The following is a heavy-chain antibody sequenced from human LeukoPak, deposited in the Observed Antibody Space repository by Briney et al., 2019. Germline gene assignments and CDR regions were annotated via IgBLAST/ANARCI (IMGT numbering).Heavy chain of an antibody. Sequence: GGSLRLSCAASGFTFSSYGMHWVRQAPGKGLEWVAFIRYDGSNKYYADSVKGRFTISRDNSKNTLYLQMNSLRAEDTAVYYCARAVLTWDDFWSGYPYYYYYMDVWGKGTTVTVSS. V-gene: IGHV3-30*02. D-gene: IGHD3-3*01. CDR2: IRYDGSNK. J-gene: IGHJ6*03. CDR3: ARAVLTWDDFWSGYPYYYYYMDV. CDR1: GFTFSSYG.